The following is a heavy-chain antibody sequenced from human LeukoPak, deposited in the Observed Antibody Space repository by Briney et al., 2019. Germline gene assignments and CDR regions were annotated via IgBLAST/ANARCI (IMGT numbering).Heavy chain of an antibody. J-gene: IGHJ4*02. Sequence: GGSLRLSCAASGFSISNSAMSWVRQAPGKGLEWVSLIVASSGSTFYADSVKGRFTISRDSSKNTLYLQMNSLRAEDMTVYYCAKGAYDYIEMGYFDYWGQGTLVTVSS. CDR2: IVASSGST. D-gene: IGHD5-12*01. V-gene: IGHV3-23*01. CDR1: GFSISNSA. CDR3: AKGAYDYIEMGYFDY.